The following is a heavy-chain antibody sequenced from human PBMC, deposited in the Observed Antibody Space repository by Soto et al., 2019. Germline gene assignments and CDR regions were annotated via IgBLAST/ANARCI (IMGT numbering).Heavy chain of an antibody. CDR2: ISYDGNNK. D-gene: IGHD6-19*01. CDR3: AKDERYSSGWYELDY. J-gene: IGHJ4*02. CDR1: GFTFSSYG. V-gene: IGHV3-30*18. Sequence: QVQLVESGGGVVQPGRSLRLSCAASGFTFSSYGMHWVRQAPGKGLEWVAVISYDGNNKYYADSGKGRFTISRDNSKNTQYLQMNGLRAEDTAVYYCAKDERYSSGWYELDYWGQGTIVTVSS.